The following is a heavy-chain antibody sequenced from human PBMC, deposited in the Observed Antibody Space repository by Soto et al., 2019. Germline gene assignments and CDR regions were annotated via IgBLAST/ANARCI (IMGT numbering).Heavy chain of an antibody. CDR2: IYWDDDK. CDR1: GFSLDTSVEA. Sequence: QITLKESGPALVKPTQTLTLTCTFSGFSLDTSVEAVAWIRQPPGKALEWLALIYWDDDKRFSPSLKSRLSSTKDTSKNQGILTMATLEPMDTVTYYCAHSPTRVGNSGYALSYCFEDWGQGTLVTVSS. D-gene: IGHD5-12*01. J-gene: IGHJ4*02. V-gene: IGHV2-5*02. CDR3: AHSPTRVGNSGYALSYCFED.